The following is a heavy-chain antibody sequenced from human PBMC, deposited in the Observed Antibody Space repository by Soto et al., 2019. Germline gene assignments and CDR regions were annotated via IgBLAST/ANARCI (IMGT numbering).Heavy chain of an antibody. J-gene: IGHJ4*02. CDR3: AKVGSSGWYLDYFDH. Sequence: GGSLRLSCAASGFTFSSYGMHWVRQAPGKGLEWVSAISGSGGSTYYADSVKGRFTISRDNSKNTLYLQMNSLRAENTAVYYCAKVGSSGWYLDYFDHWGQGTLVTVSS. D-gene: IGHD6-19*01. V-gene: IGHV3-23*01. CDR1: GFTFSSYG. CDR2: ISGSGGST.